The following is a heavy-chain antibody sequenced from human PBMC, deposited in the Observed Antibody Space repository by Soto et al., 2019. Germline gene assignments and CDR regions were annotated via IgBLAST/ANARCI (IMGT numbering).Heavy chain of an antibody. CDR1: GYTFTSYY. V-gene: IGHV1-46*01. Sequence: GASVKVSCKASGYTFTSYYMHWVRQAPGQGLEWMGIINPSGGSTSYAQKFQGRVTMTRDTSTSTVYMELSSLRSEDTAVYYCVNSSPTSDAFDIWGQGTMVTVSS. D-gene: IGHD6-13*01. CDR3: VNSSPTSDAFDI. J-gene: IGHJ3*02. CDR2: INPSGGST.